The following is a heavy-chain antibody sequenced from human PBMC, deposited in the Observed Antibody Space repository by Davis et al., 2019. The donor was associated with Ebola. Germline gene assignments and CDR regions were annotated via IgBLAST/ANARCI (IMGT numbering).Heavy chain of an antibody. CDR3: SRGVDTTLASWSDALDV. CDR2: IHSDGSTT. CDR1: RFTFSDSW. D-gene: IGHD4-23*01. J-gene: IGHJ3*01. V-gene: IGHV3-74*01. Sequence: GESLKISCAASRFTFSDSWMHWVRQVPGKGLVWVARIHSDGSTTHYADSVKGRFTISRDNAKNTLYLQMDSLTDDDTALYYCSRGVDTTLASWSDALDVWGQGTMVTVSS.